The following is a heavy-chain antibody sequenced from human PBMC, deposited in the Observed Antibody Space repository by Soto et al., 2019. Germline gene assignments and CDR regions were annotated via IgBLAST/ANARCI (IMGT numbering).Heavy chain of an antibody. J-gene: IGHJ3*02. V-gene: IGHV3-11*06. CDR1: GCTFSDYY. D-gene: IGHD6-19*01. Sequence: QVQLVESGGGLVKPGGSLRLSCAASGCTFSDYYISWIRQAPGKGLEWLAYISGSSACKKFADSMQGRVTVTRDNAQNSLYLQMNSLTVEDTAIYYCARDRGPGGIAVGGFDIWGQGTVVTVSS. CDR3: ARDRGPGGIAVGGFDI. CDR2: ISGSSACK.